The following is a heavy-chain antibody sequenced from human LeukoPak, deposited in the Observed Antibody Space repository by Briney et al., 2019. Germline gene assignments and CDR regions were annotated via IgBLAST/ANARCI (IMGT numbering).Heavy chain of an antibody. Sequence: GGSLRLSCAASGFTFSSYAMRWVRQAPGKGLEWVSSVSGSGGSTYYADSVKGRFTISRDNSKNTLYLQMNSLRAEDTAIYYCAKPRAVGVNAFFDYWGEGTLVTVSS. CDR3: AKPRAVGVNAFFDY. J-gene: IGHJ4*02. CDR2: VSGSGGST. V-gene: IGHV3-23*01. CDR1: GFTFSSYA.